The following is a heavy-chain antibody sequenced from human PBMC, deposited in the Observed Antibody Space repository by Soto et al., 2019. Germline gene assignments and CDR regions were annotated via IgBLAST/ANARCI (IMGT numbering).Heavy chain of an antibody. CDR3: ARGKSSGPLYYFDT. J-gene: IGHJ4*02. Sequence: LSLTCGVYTGSFSDYSWNWIRQPPGKGLEWIGESKESGFATYNPSLKRRVTMSVDTANNQFSLKVTSVTAADTAVYYCARGKSSGPLYYFDTWGQGTLVTVSS. D-gene: IGHD6-19*01. CDR1: TGSFSDYS. V-gene: IGHV4-34*01. CDR2: SKESGFA.